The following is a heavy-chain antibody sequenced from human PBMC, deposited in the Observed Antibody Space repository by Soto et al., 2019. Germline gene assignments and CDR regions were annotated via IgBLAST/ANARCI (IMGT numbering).Heavy chain of an antibody. CDR2: ISYDGSNK. J-gene: IGHJ6*02. D-gene: IGHD1-26*01. CDR3: AKAGELLYYYYGMDV. Sequence: QVQLVESGGGVVQPGRSLRLSCAASGFTFSSYGMYWVRQAPGKGLEWVAVISYDGSNKYYADSVKGRFTISRDNSKNTLYLQMNSLRAEDTAVYYCAKAGELLYYYYGMDVWGQGTTVTVSS. CDR1: GFTFSSYG. V-gene: IGHV3-30*18.